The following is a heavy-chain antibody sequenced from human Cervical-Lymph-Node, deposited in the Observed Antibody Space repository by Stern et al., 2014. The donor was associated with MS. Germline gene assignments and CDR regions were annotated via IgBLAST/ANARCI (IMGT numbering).Heavy chain of an antibody. D-gene: IGHD6-13*01. CDR3: ARPLRQQLVLFDAFDI. CDR2: IYYSGST. V-gene: IGHV4-39*01. CDR1: GGSISSSSYY. J-gene: IGHJ3*02. Sequence: QVQLQESGPGLVKPSETLSLTCTVSGGSISSSSYYWGWIRQPPGKGLEWIGSIYYSGSTYYNPSLKSRVTIPVDTSKNQFSLKLSSVTAADTAVYYCARPLRQQLVLFDAFDIWGQGTMVTVSS.